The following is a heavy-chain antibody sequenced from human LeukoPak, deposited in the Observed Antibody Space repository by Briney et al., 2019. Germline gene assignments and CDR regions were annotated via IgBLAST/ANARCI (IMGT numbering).Heavy chain of an antibody. CDR3: ARDLGQSISTNYDFDY. D-gene: IGHD2-2*01. CDR2: IYSGGST. Sequence: GGSLRLSCAASGFTVSSNYMSWVRQAPGKGLEWVSVIYSGGSTYYADSVKGRFTISRDNAKNTLYLQMNSLRGEDTAVYYCARDLGQSISTNYDFDYWGQGTLVTVSS. CDR1: GFTVSSNY. V-gene: IGHV3-66*01. J-gene: IGHJ4*02.